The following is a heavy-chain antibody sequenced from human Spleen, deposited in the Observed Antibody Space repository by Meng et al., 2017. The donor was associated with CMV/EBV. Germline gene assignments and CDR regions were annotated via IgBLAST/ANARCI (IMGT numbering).Heavy chain of an antibody. CDR3: ARELELQRGGWFDP. D-gene: IGHD1-7*01. CDR2: IYYSGST. CDR1: GGSISSSSYY. J-gene: IGHJ5*02. Sequence: QVQESGPGLVKPSETLSLTCTVSGGSISSSSYYWGWIRQPPGKGLEWIGSIYYSGSTYYNPSLKSRVTISVDTSKNQFSLKLSSVTAADTAVYYCARELELQRGGWFDPWGQGTLVTVFS. V-gene: IGHV4-39*07.